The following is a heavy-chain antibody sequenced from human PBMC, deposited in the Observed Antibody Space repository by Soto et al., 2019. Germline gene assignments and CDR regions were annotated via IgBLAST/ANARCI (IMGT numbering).Heavy chain of an antibody. CDR2: IDPIDSYT. Sequence: GESLKISCKGSGYSFTSYWISWVRQMPGKGLEWMGRIDPIDSYTNYSPSFQGHVTISADKSISTAYMQWSSLKASDTAMYYCARRAHMSRRGETFSYYYYGMDVWGQGTTVTVSS. CDR3: ARRAHMSRRGETFSYYYYGMDV. D-gene: IGHD3-16*01. CDR1: GYSFTSYW. J-gene: IGHJ6*02. V-gene: IGHV5-10-1*01.